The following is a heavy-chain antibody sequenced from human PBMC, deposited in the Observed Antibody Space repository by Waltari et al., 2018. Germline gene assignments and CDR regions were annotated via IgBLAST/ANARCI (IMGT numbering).Heavy chain of an antibody. V-gene: IGHV1-69*01. D-gene: IGHD3-3*01. Sequence: QVQLVQSGAEVKKPGSSVKVSCKASGGTFSSYAISWVRQAPGQGLEWMGGSIPIIGTANYAQKVQGRVTITADESTSTAYMELSSLRAEDTAVYYCARGDTSFGADWFDPWGQGTLVTVSS. J-gene: IGHJ5*02. CDR3: ARGDTSFGADWFDP. CDR2: SIPIIGTA. CDR1: GGTFSSYA.